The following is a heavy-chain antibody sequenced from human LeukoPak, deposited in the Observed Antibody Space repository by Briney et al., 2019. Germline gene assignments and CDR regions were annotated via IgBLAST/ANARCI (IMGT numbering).Heavy chain of an antibody. CDR1: GGSISSGDYY. V-gene: IGHV4-30-4*01. CDR2: IYYSGST. Sequence: PSETLSLTCTVSGGSISSGDYYWSWIRQPPGKGLEWIGYIYYSGSTYYNPSLKSRVTISVDTSKNQFSLKLSSVTAADTAVYYCARLSITMIVVVLDRGAFDIWGQGTMVTVSS. J-gene: IGHJ3*02. CDR3: ARLSITMIVVVLDRGAFDI. D-gene: IGHD3-22*01.